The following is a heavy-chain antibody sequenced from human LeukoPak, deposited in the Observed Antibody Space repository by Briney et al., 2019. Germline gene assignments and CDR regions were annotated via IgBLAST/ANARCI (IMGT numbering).Heavy chain of an antibody. J-gene: IGHJ2*01. CDR3: ARDLLFSNWYFDL. CDR2: ISAYNGNT. Sequence: WISAYNGNTNYAQKLQGRVTMTTDISTSTAYMELRSLRSDDTAVYYCARDLLFSNWYFDLWGRGTLVTVSS. V-gene: IGHV1-18*01.